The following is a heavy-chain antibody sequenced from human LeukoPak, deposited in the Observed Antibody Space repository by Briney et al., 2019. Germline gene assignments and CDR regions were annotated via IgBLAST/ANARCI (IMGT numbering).Heavy chain of an antibody. D-gene: IGHD3-10*01. Sequence: PGGSLRLSCAASGFTFSDYYMSWIRQAPGKGLEWVSYISSSGSTIYYADSVKGRFTISRDNAKNSLYLQMNSLRAEDTAVYYCARALSYYYGSGSYYYFDYWGQGTLVTVSS. CDR3: ARALSYYYGSGSYYYFDY. CDR1: GFTFSDYY. V-gene: IGHV3-11*04. J-gene: IGHJ4*02. CDR2: ISSSGSTI.